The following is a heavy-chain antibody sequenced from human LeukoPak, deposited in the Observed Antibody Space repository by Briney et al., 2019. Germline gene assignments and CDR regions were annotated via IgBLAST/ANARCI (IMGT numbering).Heavy chain of an antibody. D-gene: IGHD2-8*02. J-gene: IGHJ4*02. V-gene: IGHV1-2*02. Sequence: ASVKVSCKASGYTFTGYYMHWVRQAPGQGLECMGWINPNSGGTNYAQKFQGRVTMTRDTSISTAYMELSRLRSDDTAVYYCARDSYGWFGYFDYWGQGTLVTVSS. CDR1: GYTFTGYY. CDR2: INPNSGGT. CDR3: ARDSYGWFGYFDY.